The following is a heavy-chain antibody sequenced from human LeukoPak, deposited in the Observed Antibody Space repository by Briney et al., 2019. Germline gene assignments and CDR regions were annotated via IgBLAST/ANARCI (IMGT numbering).Heavy chain of an antibody. D-gene: IGHD5-12*01. CDR3: ARDSGYDCVDY. V-gene: IGHV3-7*01. CDR1: GFTFSSYW. Sequence: GGSLRLSCAASGFTFSSYWMSWVRQAPGKGLEWVAKIKQDGSEKYYVDSVKGRFTISRDNAKNSLYLQMNSLRAEDTAVYYCARDSGYDCVDYWGQGTLVTVSP. CDR2: IKQDGSEK. J-gene: IGHJ4*02.